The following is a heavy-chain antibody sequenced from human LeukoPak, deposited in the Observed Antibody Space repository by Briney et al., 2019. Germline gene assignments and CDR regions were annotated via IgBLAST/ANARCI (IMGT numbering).Heavy chain of an antibody. CDR2: IIPIFGTA. CDR3: ARVGDFCTSTSCYPYMDV. V-gene: IGHV1-69*13. Sequence: SVKVSCKASGGTFSSYAISWVRQAPGQGLEWMGGIIPIFGTANYAQKFQGRVTITADESTSTVYMELSSLRSEDTAVYYCARVGDFCTSTSCYPYMDVWGKGTTVTISS. CDR1: GGTFSSYA. D-gene: IGHD2-2*01. J-gene: IGHJ6*03.